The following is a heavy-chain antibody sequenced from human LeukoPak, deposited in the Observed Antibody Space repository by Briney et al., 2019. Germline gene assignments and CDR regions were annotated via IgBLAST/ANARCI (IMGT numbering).Heavy chain of an antibody. CDR3: ARDLFSDDSSGYPGTPDAFDI. D-gene: IGHD3-22*01. CDR1: GFAFSSST. Sequence: GGSLRLSCAASGFAFSSSTMNWVRLAPGKGLEWVSSISSSRSYIYYADSVKGRFTISRDNAKNSLYLQMNSLRAEDTAVYYCARDLFSDDSSGYPGTPDAFDIWGQGTMVTVSS. J-gene: IGHJ3*02. CDR2: ISSSRSYI. V-gene: IGHV3-21*01.